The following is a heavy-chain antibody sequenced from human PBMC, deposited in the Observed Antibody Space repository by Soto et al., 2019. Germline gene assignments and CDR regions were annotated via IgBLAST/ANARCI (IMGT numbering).Heavy chain of an antibody. J-gene: IGHJ4*02. CDR2: ISYDGSNK. V-gene: IGHV3-30*03. Sequence: SLRLSCAASGFTCSSYGMHWVRQAPGKGLEWVAVISYDGSNKYYADSVKGRFTISRDNSKNTLYLQMNSLRAEDTAVYYCTTRGDGYNADFDYWGQGTLVTVSS. CDR1: GFTCSSYG. D-gene: IGHD5-12*01. CDR3: TTRGDGYNADFDY.